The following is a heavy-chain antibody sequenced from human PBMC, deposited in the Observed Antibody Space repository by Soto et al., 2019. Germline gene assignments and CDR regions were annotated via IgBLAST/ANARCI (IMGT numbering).Heavy chain of an antibody. CDR3: ARPSYATSYTYYYYGMDV. Sequence: ASVKVSCKASGYTFTSYYMHWVRQAPGQGLEWMGIINPSGGSTSYAQKFQGRVTMTRDTSTSTVYMELSSLRSEDTAVYYCARPSYATSYTYYYYGMDVWGQGTTVTAP. CDR2: INPSGGST. CDR1: GYTFTSYY. J-gene: IGHJ6*02. D-gene: IGHD1-26*01. V-gene: IGHV1-46*01.